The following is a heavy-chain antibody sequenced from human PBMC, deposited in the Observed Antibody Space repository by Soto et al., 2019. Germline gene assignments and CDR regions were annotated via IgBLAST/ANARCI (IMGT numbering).Heavy chain of an antibody. V-gene: IGHV3-74*01. J-gene: IGHJ6*02. D-gene: IGHD3-16*01. CDR2: INTDGSDT. CDR3: TRDALIRNPAYGLDV. Sequence: EGQLVESGGGLGQPGGSLRLSCAASGFTFSSFWIHWGRQAPGKGLVWVSRINTDGSDTAYADSVKCRFSISRDKAMRTLSLQVISLSAEDTAVYYCTRDALIRNPAYGLDVWGQGTTVTVSS. CDR1: GFTFSSFW.